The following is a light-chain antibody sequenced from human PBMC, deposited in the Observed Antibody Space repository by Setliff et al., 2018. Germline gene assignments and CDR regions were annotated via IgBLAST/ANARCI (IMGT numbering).Light chain of an antibody. CDR1: SSNIGSNA. Sequence: QRVTISCSGTSSNIGSNAVNWYQQFPGTAPKLLIQTNNQRHFGVPDRFSGSKSGASASLAISGLRSGDEADYYCAVWDDNLNGPVFGGGTKGTVL. CDR3: AVWDDNLNGPV. CDR2: TNN. J-gene: IGLJ2*01. V-gene: IGLV1-44*01.